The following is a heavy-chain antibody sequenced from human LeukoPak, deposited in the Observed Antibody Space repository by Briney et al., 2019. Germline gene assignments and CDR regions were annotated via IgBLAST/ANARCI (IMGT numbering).Heavy chain of an antibody. J-gene: IGHJ5*02. CDR3: ARDRPTVVMSRRRGWFDP. D-gene: IGHD4-23*01. Sequence: GSLRLSCAASGFTFSGYAMHWVRQAPGKGLEWVAVISYDGSNKYYADSVKGRFTISRDNSKNTLYLQMNSLRAEDTAVYYCARDRPTVVMSRRRGWFDPWGQGTLVTVSS. CDR2: ISYDGSNK. CDR1: GFTFSGYA. V-gene: IGHV3-30-3*01.